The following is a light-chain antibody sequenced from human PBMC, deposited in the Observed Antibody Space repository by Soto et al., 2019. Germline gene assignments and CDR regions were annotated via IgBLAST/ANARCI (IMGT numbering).Light chain of an antibody. J-gene: IGKJ2*01. V-gene: IGKV1-12*01. CDR2: AAS. Sequence: DIQMTQSPSSVSASVGDRVTITCRASQGVSSGLAWYQQKPGKAPKLLIYAASNLLSGVPSRFSGSGSGTDFTLTISSLQTEDSATYYCQHANSFPYTFGQGSKLEIK. CDR1: QGVSSG. CDR3: QHANSFPYT.